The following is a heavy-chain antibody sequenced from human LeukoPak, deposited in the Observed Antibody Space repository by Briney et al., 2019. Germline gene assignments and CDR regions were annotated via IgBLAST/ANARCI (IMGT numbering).Heavy chain of an antibody. V-gene: IGHV3-23*01. CDR3: AKVRKIQLWLPRDAFDI. Sequence: GGSLRLSCAASGFTFSSYAMSWVRQAPGKGLEWVSAISGSGGSTYYADSAKGRFTISRDNSKNTLYLQMNSLRAEDTAVYYCAKVRKIQLWLPRDAFDIWGQGTMVTVSS. J-gene: IGHJ3*02. CDR1: GFTFSSYA. D-gene: IGHD5-18*01. CDR2: ISGSGGST.